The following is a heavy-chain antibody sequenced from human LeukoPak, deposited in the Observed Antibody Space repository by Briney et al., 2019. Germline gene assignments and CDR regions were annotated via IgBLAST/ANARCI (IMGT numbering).Heavy chain of an antibody. Sequence: SETLSHTCTVSGGSISSYYWSWIRQPPGKGLEWIGYIYYSGSTNYNPSLKSRVTISVDTSKNQFSLKLSSVTAADTAVYYCARGTYYYDSSGYWDYWGQGTLVTVSS. D-gene: IGHD3-22*01. CDR1: GGSISSYY. CDR3: ARGTYYYDSSGYWDY. V-gene: IGHV4-59*01. J-gene: IGHJ4*02. CDR2: IYYSGST.